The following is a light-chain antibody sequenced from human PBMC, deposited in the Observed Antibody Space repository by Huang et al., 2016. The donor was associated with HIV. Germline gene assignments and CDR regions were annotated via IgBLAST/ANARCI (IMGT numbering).Light chain of an antibody. CDR3: QQHYSPSSIT. CDR1: QSISNF. CDR2: SSS. J-gene: IGKJ5*01. Sequence: DIQMTQSPSSLSASVGDRVTITCRASQSISNFLNWYHQKPGQAPNLLIYSSSTLQSGVPSRFSCSGSGTDFTLTITSLQPEDFATYYCQQHYSPSSITFGQGTRLEIK. V-gene: IGKV1-39*01.